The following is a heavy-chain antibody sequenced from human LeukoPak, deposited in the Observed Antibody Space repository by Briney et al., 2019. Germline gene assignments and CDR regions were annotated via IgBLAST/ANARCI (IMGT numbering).Heavy chain of an antibody. Sequence: SETLSLTCTVSGGYISSYYWSWIRQPPGKGLEWIGYIYHSGSTKYNPPLKSRVTISVDTSKNQFSLKMSSVTAADTAVYYCARDGYSGNDGLWGQGTLVTVSS. CDR1: GGYISSYY. J-gene: IGHJ4*02. CDR2: IYHSGST. V-gene: IGHV4-59*01. D-gene: IGHD5-12*01. CDR3: ARDGYSGNDGL.